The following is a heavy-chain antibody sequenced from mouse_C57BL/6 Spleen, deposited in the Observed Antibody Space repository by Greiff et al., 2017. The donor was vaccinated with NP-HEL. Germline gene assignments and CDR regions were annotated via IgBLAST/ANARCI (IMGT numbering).Heavy chain of an antibody. D-gene: IGHD1-1*01. CDR1: GYTFTSYW. Sequence: QVQLQQPGAELVMPGASVKLSCKASGYTFTSYWMHWVKQRPGQGLEWIGEIDPSDSDTNYNQKFKGKSTLTVDKSSSTAYMQLSSLTSEDSAVYYCERSRAYYYGSSPYYFDYWGQGTTLTVSS. V-gene: IGHV1-69*01. J-gene: IGHJ2*01. CDR2: IDPSDSDT. CDR3: ERSRAYYYGSSPYYFDY.